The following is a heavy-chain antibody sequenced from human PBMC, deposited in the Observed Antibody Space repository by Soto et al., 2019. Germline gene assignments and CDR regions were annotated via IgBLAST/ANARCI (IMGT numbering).Heavy chain of an antibody. D-gene: IGHD3-10*01. CDR1: GYTFTSYG. Sequence: GTSVKVPCKAAGYTFTSYGISWVRQAPGQGLEWMGWISAYNGNTNYEQKLQGRVTMTTDTSTSTANMELRSLRSDDTAVYSCPRDAQVQHHLLWFGELIGGLYYVDAWG. J-gene: IGHJ5*01. V-gene: IGHV1-18*01. CDR3: PRDAQVQHHLLWFGELIGGLYYVDA. CDR2: ISAYNGNT.